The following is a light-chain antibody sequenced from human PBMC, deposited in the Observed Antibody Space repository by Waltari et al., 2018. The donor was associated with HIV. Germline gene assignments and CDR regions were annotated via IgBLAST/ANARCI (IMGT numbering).Light chain of an antibody. CDR1: QSVRSN. J-gene: IGKJ4*01. CDR2: GAS. Sequence: EIAMPQSPATLSVSPGQGATVSCRASQSVRSNLAWYPQNPGQAPRRLIYGASTRATGIPARFSGSGFGTEFTLTSSSLQSEDCAVYYCQQYNNWLALTFGGGTKVEIK. CDR3: QQYNNWLALT. V-gene: IGKV3-15*01.